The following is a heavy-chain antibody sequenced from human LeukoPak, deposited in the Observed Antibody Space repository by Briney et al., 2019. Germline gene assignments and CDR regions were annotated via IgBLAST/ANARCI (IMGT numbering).Heavy chain of an antibody. J-gene: IGHJ4*01. CDR2: LSGSGITT. CDR1: GFTFSNSA. CDR3: AKGIYSSGWSYFDY. Sequence: GGSLRLSCAASGFTFSNSAMTWVRQAPGKGLEGVSTLSGSGITTYYADSVKGRFTISRDNYKNTLYLQMNTLRAEDTAVYYCAKGIYSSGWSYFDYWGHGTLVTVSS. V-gene: IGHV3-23*01. D-gene: IGHD6-19*01.